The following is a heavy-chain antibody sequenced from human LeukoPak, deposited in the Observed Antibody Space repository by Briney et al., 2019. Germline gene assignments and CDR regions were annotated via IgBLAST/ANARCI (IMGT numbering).Heavy chain of an antibody. CDR3: ARDQDTILSVNWFDP. V-gene: IGHV1-69*01. J-gene: IGHJ5*02. D-gene: IGHD3-9*01. CDR2: IIPIFGTA. Sequence: GAAVKVSCKASGGTFSSYAISWVRQAPGQGLEWMGGIIPIFGTANYAQKFQGRVTITADQSTSTAYMELNSLRPEETAVYYCARDQDTILSVNWFDPWGQGTMVTVSS. CDR1: GGTFSSYA.